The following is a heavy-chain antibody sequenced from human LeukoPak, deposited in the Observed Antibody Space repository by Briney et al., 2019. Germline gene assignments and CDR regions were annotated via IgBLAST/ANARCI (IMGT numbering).Heavy chain of an antibody. J-gene: IGHJ5*02. CDR3: ARIPQRVPHNWFDP. Sequence: ASVKVSCKASGYTFTSYDINWVRQAAGQGLEWMGWMNPHSGNAGYAQKFQGRVTMTRDTSISTAYMELSGLTSDDTAVYHCARIPQRVPHNWFDPWGQGTLVTVSS. CDR2: MNPHSGNA. V-gene: IGHV1-8*01. CDR1: GYTFTSYD. D-gene: IGHD2-2*01.